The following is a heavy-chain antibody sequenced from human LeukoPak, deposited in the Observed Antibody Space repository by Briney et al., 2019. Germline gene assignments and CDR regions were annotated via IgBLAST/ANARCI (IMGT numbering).Heavy chain of an antibody. D-gene: IGHD4-23*01. J-gene: IGHJ3*02. CDR2: ISVYNGNT. Sequence: ASVKVSCKASGSTFTNYGISWVRQAPGQGLEWMGWISVYNGNTKYAQNLQGRATMTTDTSTSTAYMERRSLRSDDTAVYYCARGLDYGGNTLVLSASDMWGQGTMVTVSS. V-gene: IGHV1-18*01. CDR3: ARGLDYGGNTLVLSASDM. CDR1: GSTFTNYG.